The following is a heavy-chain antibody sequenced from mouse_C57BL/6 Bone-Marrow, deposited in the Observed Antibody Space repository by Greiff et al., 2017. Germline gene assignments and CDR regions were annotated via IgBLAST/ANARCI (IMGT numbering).Heavy chain of an antibody. Sequence: QVQLQQSGAELVRPGASVTLSCKASGYTFTDYEMHWVKQTPVHGLEWIGAIDPETGGTAYNQKFKGKDILTADKSSSTAYMELRSLTSEDSAVYYCTPADYFDYWGQGTTLTVSS. V-gene: IGHV1-15*01. CDR3: TPADYFDY. CDR1: GYTFTDYE. J-gene: IGHJ2*01. CDR2: IDPETGGT.